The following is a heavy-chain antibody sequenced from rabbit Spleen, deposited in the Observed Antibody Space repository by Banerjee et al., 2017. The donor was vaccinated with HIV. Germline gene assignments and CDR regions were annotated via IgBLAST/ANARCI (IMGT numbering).Heavy chain of an antibody. J-gene: IGHJ4*01. CDR2: IDPIFGIA. V-gene: IGHV1S7*01. CDR1: GFDFSSDY. CDR3: VRDQAGDADYGPYYLNL. D-gene: IGHD2-1*01. Sequence: QLKETGGGLVQPGGSLTLSCKASGFDFSSDYMSRVRQAPGKGLEWIGDIDPIFGIAVYASWVNGRFTISSHNAQNTLYLQLSSLTAADTATYFCVRDQAGDADYGPYYLNLWGPGTLVTVS.